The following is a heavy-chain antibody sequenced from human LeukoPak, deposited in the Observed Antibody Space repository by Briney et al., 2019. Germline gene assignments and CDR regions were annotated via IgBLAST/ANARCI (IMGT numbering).Heavy chain of an antibody. D-gene: IGHD3-3*01. V-gene: IGHV3-21*01. J-gene: IGHJ4*02. CDR2: VSSRSTSI. CDR3: ARDYIAYDPLDY. CDR1: GFTFSSYD. Sequence: PGGSLRLSCAASGFTFSSYDMNWVRQAPGKGLEWVSSVSSRSTSIYYADSVKGRFTISRDNAKNSLYLQMNSLRAEDTAVYWCARDYIAYDPLDYWGQGTLVTVSS.